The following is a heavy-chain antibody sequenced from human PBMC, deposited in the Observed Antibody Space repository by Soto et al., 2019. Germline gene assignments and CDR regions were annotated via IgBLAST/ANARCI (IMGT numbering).Heavy chain of an antibody. CDR3: ARGASGWSGYSYYYYYYGMDV. V-gene: IGHV4-59*01. CDR1: GGSISSYY. Sequence: KPSETLSLTCTVSGGSISSYYWSWIRQPPGKGLEWIGYIYYSGSTNYNPSLKSRVTISVDTSKNQFSLKLSSVTAADTAVYYCARGASGWSGYSYYYYYYGMDVWGQGTTVTVSS. J-gene: IGHJ6*02. CDR2: IYYSGST. D-gene: IGHD3-3*01.